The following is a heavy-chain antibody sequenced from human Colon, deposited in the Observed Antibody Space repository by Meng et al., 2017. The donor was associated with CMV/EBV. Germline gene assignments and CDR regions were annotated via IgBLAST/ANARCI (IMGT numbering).Heavy chain of an antibody. CDR1: GFTVSSNH. Sequence: EVELVESGGGLIQPGESLRLSCAASGFTVSSNHISWVRQSPGKGLEWVSDINSGGSTYYIDSVKGRFTISRDNSKNTVYFQMNSLRAEDTAIYYCASRDYWGQGTLVTVSS. CDR2: INSGGST. V-gene: IGHV3-53*01. J-gene: IGHJ4*02. CDR3: ASRDY.